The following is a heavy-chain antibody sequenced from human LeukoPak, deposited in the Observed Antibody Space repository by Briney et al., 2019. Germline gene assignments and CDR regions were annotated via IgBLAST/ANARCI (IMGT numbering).Heavy chain of an antibody. J-gene: IGHJ6*03. Sequence: PGGSLRLSCAASGFTFSSYAMHWVRQALGKGLEYVSAICSNGGSTYYANSVKGRFTISRDNSKNTLYLQKGSLRAEDMAVYYCARDKEGYSSSWYYRYYYYYYMDVWGKGTTVTVSS. CDR1: GFTFSSYA. V-gene: IGHV3-64*01. D-gene: IGHD6-13*01. CDR2: ICSNGGST. CDR3: ARDKEGYSSSWYYRYYYYYYMDV.